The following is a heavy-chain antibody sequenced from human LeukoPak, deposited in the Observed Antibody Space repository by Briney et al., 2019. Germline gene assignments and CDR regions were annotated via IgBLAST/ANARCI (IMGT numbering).Heavy chain of an antibody. CDR1: GFTFNNYA. J-gene: IGHJ4*02. V-gene: IGHV3-23*01. CDR2: IGVSGGT. D-gene: IGHD6-19*01. CDR3: AKEPTVAGTPYFDC. Sequence: PGGSLRLSCAASGFTFNNYAMSWVRQAPGRGLEWVSAIGVSGGTYYTESVKGRFTISRDNSKTTLYLQMNSLRAEDTAVYYCAKEPTVAGTPYFDCWGQGALVTVSS.